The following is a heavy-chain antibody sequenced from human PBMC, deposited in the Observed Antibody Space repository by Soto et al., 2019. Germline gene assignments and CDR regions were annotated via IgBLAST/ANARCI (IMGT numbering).Heavy chain of an antibody. J-gene: IGHJ4*02. Sequence: LRLSFAASGFTFSTSAMSWVRQAPGKGLEWVSAIGSSGTPTYYADSVKGRFTVSRDNSKFTLFLQMNSLRVEDTAVYYCATGSSGWHRLWDYRGQGTMVTVSS. CDR2: IGSSGTPT. D-gene: IGHD6-19*01. V-gene: IGHV3-23*01. CDR3: ATGSSGWHRLWDY. CDR1: GFTFSTSA.